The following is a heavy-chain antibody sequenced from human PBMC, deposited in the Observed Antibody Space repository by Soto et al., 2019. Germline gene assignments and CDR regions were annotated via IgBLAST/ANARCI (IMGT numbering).Heavy chain of an antibody. Sequence: HGESLKISCKGSGYSFSRYWIAWVRQTPGKGLEWMGLIYPGDSDTRYSPSFQGQVTISADKSITTAYLQWSSLKASDTAIYYCARDTFYGDSSGPHYWGQGALVTVSS. J-gene: IGHJ4*02. CDR2: IYPGDSDT. CDR1: GYSFSRYW. D-gene: IGHD3-22*01. V-gene: IGHV5-51*01. CDR3: ARDTFYGDSSGPHY.